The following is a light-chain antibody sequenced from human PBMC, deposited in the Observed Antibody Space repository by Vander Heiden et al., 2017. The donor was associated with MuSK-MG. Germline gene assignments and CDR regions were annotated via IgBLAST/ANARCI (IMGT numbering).Light chain of an antibody. CDR3: QQIDSTPPIT. J-gene: IGKJ4*01. CDR1: QSISSY. V-gene: IGKV1-39*01. Sequence: DIQMTQSPSSLSASVGDRVTITCRASQSISSYLNWYQQKPGKAPKLLIYAASSLQSGVPSRFSGSGYGTDFTLTISRRQPEDFAAYYCQQIDSTPPITFGGGTKVEIK. CDR2: AAS.